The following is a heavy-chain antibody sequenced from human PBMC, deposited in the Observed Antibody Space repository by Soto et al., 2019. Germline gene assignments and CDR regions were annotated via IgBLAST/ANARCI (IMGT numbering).Heavy chain of an antibody. CDR3: AKGAGDRLSLGMDV. CDR1: GFSISDYG. D-gene: IGHD1-26*01. Sequence: LRLSCAASGFSISDYGMEWVRQAPGKGLEWVALISYDGSNTYYADSVKGRFTISRDNSKDTLFLQMTGLRREDTAVYYCAKGAGDRLSLGMDVWGQGTTVTV. V-gene: IGHV3-30*18. CDR2: ISYDGSNT. J-gene: IGHJ6*02.